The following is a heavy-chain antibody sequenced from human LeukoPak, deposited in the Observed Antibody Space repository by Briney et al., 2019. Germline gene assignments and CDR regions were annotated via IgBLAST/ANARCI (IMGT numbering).Heavy chain of an antibody. J-gene: IGHJ5*02. CDR1: GGTFSSYA. CDR3: ARGCGVSYDFWSGYYNNWFDP. CDR2: IIPILGIA. Sequence: GSSVKVSCKASGGTFSSYAISWVRQAPGQGLEWMGRIIPILGIANYAQKFQGRVTITADKSTSTAYMELSSLRSEDTAVYYCARGCGVSYDFWSGYYNNWFDPWGQGTLVTVSS. D-gene: IGHD3-3*01. V-gene: IGHV1-69*04.